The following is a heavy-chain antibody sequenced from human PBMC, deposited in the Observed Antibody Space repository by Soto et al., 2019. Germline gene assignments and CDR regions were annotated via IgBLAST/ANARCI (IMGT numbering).Heavy chain of an antibody. J-gene: IGHJ4*02. CDR1: GFTFSSYG. V-gene: IGHV3-33*01. D-gene: IGHD2-15*01. CDR2: IWYDGSNK. CDR3: ARDQAYCSGGSCYPLY. Sequence: GGSLRLSCAASGFTFSSYGMHWVRQAPGKGLEWVAVIWYDGSNKYYADSVKGRFTISRDNSKNTLYLQMNSLRAEDTAVYYCARDQAYCSGGSCYPLYWGQGTLVTVS.